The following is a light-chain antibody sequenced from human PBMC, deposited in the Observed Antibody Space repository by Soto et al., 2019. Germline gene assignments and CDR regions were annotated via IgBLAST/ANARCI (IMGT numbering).Light chain of an antibody. V-gene: IGKV1-5*01. J-gene: IGKJ1*01. CDR1: QTIDRW. Sequence: DIQLTQSPSTLSASIGDRVVITCRASQTIDRWLAWYQQRPGLAPRLLIYGASTLESGVPSRFSGSGSETEFTLTISSLKPDDFATYHCQQYEGNPTFGQGTTVEVK. CDR2: GAS. CDR3: QQYEGNPT.